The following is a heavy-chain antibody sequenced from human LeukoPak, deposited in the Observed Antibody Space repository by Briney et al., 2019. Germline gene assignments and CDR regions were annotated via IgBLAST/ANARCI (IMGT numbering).Heavy chain of an antibody. CDR2: IRYDGSNK. J-gene: IGHJ4*02. D-gene: IGHD3-3*01. CDR3: AKPRRGITIFGVLDY. V-gene: IGHV3-30*02. Sequence: GGSLRLPCAASGFTFSSYGMHWVRQAPGKGLEWVAFIRYDGSNKYYADSVKGRFTISRDNSKNTLYLQMNSLRAEDTAVYYCAKPRRGITIFGVLDYWGQGTLVTVSS. CDR1: GFTFSSYG.